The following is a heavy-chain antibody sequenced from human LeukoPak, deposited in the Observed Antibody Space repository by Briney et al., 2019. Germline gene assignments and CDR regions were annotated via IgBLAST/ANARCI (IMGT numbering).Heavy chain of an antibody. J-gene: IGHJ4*02. D-gene: IGHD1-26*01. CDR3: VTGAEGWAY. V-gene: IGHV3-13*01. CDR1: GFTFRSSD. Sequence: GGSLRLSCAASGFTFRSSDMHWVRQSAGKGLEWVSGIGSTGNRYYADFVRGRFTISRDDAKSSLYLHMNSLRAGDTVMYHCVTGAEGWAYWGQGALVTVSS. CDR2: IGSTGNR.